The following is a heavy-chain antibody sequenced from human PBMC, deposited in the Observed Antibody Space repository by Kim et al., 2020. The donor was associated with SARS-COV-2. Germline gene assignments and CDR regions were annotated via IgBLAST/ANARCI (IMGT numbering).Heavy chain of an antibody. Sequence: PSSQGRVTISANKSISTAYLQWSSLKASDTAMYYCARLQDYGGNSDAFDIWGQGTMVTVSS. D-gene: IGHD4-17*01. CDR3: ARLQDYGGNSDAFDI. V-gene: IGHV5-51*01. J-gene: IGHJ3*02.